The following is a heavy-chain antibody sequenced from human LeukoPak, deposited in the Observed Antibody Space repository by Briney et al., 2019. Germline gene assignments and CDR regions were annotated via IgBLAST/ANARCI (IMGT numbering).Heavy chain of an antibody. D-gene: IGHD3-3*01. CDR3: AKKGSYPGSGYYMYYSDH. V-gene: IGHV3-23*01. CDR1: GFTFSIYA. CDR2: ISGSGGTA. J-gene: IGHJ4*02. Sequence: GGSLRLSCAASGFTFSIYAMSWVRQAPGKGLEWVSAISGSGGTAYYADSVKGRFTISRDNSKNTLYLQMNSLRAEDTAVCYCAKKGSYPGSGYYMYYSDHWGLGTPVTASS.